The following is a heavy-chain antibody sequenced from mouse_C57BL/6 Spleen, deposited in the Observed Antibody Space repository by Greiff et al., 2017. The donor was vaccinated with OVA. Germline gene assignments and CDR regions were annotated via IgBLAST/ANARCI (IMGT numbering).Heavy chain of an antibody. Sequence: VQLQQSGAELVRPGASVKLSCKASGYTFTDYYINWVKQRPGQGLEWIARIYPGSGNTYYNEKFKGKATLTAEKSSSTAYMQLSSLTSEDSAVYFCARWGYGSSGGFAYWGQGTLVTVSA. D-gene: IGHD1-1*01. J-gene: IGHJ3*01. CDR1: GYTFTDYY. CDR3: ARWGYGSSGGFAY. V-gene: IGHV1-76*01. CDR2: IYPGSGNT.